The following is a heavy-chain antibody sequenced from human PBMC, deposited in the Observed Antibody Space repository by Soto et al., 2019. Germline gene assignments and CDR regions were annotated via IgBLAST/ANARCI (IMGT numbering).Heavy chain of an antibody. J-gene: IGHJ3*02. CDR3: ARHSGDYDDAFDI. Sequence: QVQLVQSGAEVKKPGDSVKVSCKASGYTFTSYYMYWVRQVPGQGLEWMGIINPSGGSTSYAQKFQGRVTVTRGTSTSTVYMELRSLRSEDTAVYYCARHSGDYDDAFDIWGQGTMVTVSS. CDR2: INPSGGST. V-gene: IGHV1-46*01. CDR1: GYTFTSYY. D-gene: IGHD4-17*01.